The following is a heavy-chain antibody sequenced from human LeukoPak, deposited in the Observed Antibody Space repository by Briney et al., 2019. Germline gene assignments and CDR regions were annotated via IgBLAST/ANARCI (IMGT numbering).Heavy chain of an antibody. CDR2: IKQDGGEK. CDR3: AREDHSNYNY. CDR1: GFTFSSYA. Sequence: HSGGSLRLSCAASGFTFSSYAMHWVRQAPGKGLEWVANIKQDGGEKFYVDSVKGRFTISRDNAKNSLYLQMNSLRAEDTAVYYCAREDHSNYNYWGQGTLVTVSS. D-gene: IGHD4-11*01. J-gene: IGHJ4*02. V-gene: IGHV3-7*01.